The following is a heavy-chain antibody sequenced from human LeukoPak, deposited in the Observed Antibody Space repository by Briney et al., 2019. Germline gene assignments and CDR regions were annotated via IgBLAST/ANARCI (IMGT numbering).Heavy chain of an antibody. CDR1: GFTFNTFN. D-gene: IGHD3-9*01. CDR2: ITIGGDYI. J-gene: IGHJ4*02. V-gene: IGHV3-21*01. Sequence: GGSLRLSCAASGFTFNTFNMNWVRQAPGKGLEWVSSITIGGDYIYYADSVKGRFTTSRDNAKNSLSLQLNSLRVEDTAVYYCARGHYDVLAASYKWTPDYWGQGTLVTVSS. CDR3: ARGHYDVLAASYKWTPDY.